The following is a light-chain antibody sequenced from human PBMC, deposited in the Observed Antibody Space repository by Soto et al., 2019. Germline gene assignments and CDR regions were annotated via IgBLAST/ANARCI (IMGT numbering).Light chain of an antibody. CDR2: AAS. CDR1: QSISSY. V-gene: IGKV1-39*01. Sequence: DIPMTQSPSSLSASVGDRVTVTCRASQSISSYLNWYQQKPGKAPKLLIYAASSLQSGVPSRFSGSGSGTDFTLTISSLQPEDFATYYCQQSYITPPTFGQGTKVEIK. CDR3: QQSYITPPT. J-gene: IGKJ1*01.